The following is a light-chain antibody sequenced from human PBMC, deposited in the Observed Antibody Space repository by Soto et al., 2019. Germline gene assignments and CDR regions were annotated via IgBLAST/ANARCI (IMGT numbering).Light chain of an antibody. CDR1: SSNIGAGC. CDR2: DDN. Sequence: QSVLTQPASVSGAPGQRVTISCTGCSSNIGAGCEVHWYQHLPGKAPKLLIYDDNKRPSGIPDRFSGSKSGTSATLGITGFQTGDEADYYCGSWDSSLSAYVFGTGTKV. J-gene: IGLJ1*01. V-gene: IGLV1-51*01. CDR3: GSWDSSLSAYV.